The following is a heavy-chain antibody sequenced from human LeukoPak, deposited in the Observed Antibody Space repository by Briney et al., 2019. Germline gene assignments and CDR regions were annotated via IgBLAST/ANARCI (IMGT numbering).Heavy chain of an antibody. CDR2: INHSGST. CDR3: ARDGDGYNQVYAFDI. Sequence: PSETLSLTCAVYGGSFSGYYWSWIRQPPGKGLEWIGEINHSGSTNYNPSLKSRVTISVDTSKNQFSLKLNSVTAADTAVYYCARDGDGYNQVYAFDIWGRGTMVTVSS. D-gene: IGHD5-24*01. V-gene: IGHV4-34*01. J-gene: IGHJ3*02. CDR1: GGSFSGYY.